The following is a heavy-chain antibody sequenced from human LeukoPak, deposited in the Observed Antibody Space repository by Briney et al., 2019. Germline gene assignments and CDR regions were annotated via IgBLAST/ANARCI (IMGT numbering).Heavy chain of an antibody. Sequence: SETLSLTCTVSGGSISSYYWSWIRQPPGKGLEWIAYIYYSGSTNYNPSLKSRVTISVDTSKNQFSLKLSSVTAADTAVYYCARGGAEQLGTHYYYYYMDVWGKGTTVTVSS. V-gene: IGHV4-59*01. CDR2: IYYSGST. J-gene: IGHJ6*03. CDR3: ARGGAEQLGTHYYYYYMDV. D-gene: IGHD6-6*01. CDR1: GGSISSYY.